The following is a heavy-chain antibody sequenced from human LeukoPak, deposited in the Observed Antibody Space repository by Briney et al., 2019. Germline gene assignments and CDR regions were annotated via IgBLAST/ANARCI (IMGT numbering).Heavy chain of an antibody. V-gene: IGHV4-59*08. D-gene: IGHD3-10*01. CDR2: IYYSGST. CDR3: ARHSPQNYYGSGTFDY. Sequence: PSETLSLTCTVSGGSISSYYWSWIRQPPGKGLEWIGYIYYSGSTNYNPSLKRRVTISVDTSKNQFPLKLSSVTAADTAVYYCARHSPQNYYGSGTFDYWGQGTLVTVSS. CDR1: GGSISSYY. J-gene: IGHJ4*02.